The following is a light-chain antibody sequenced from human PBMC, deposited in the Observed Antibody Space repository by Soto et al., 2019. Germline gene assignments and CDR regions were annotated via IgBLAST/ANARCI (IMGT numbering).Light chain of an antibody. V-gene: IGKV1-39*01. Sequence: DLQMTQSPSSLSASVGDRVTITCRASQSISNSLNWYQRKPGRAPNLLIYAASSFKSGVPSRFSGSGSGTDFTLTISSLQPEDFATYYCQQSYSTPRTFGQGTKLEIK. CDR3: QQSYSTPRT. J-gene: IGKJ2*01. CDR2: AAS. CDR1: QSISNS.